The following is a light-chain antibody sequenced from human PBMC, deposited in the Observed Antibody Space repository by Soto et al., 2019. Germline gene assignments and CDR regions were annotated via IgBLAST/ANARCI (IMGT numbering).Light chain of an antibody. CDR3: QQYNNWPPWT. CDR2: GAS. J-gene: IGKJ1*01. Sequence: EIVLTQSPATVPLSPGERVTLSCRASQYVNIYLAWYQQKPGQAPRLLIYGASTRATGIPARFSGSGSGTEFTLTISSLQSEDFAVYYCQQYNNWPPWTFGQGTKVDI. CDR1: QYVNIY. V-gene: IGKV3-15*01.